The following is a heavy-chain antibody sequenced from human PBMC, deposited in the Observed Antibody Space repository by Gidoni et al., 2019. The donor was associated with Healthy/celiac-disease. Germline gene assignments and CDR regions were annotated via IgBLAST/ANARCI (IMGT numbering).Heavy chain of an antibody. CDR1: GYTFTGYY. CDR3: ARDRTIAVAGRGPSDY. CDR2: INPNSGGT. J-gene: IGHJ4*02. V-gene: IGHV1-2*06. Sequence: QVQLVQSGAEVKKPGASVKVSRKASGYTFTGYYMHWVRKAPGQGLEWMGRINPNSGGTNYAQKFQGRVTMTRDTSISTAYMELSRLRSDDTAVYYCARDRTIAVAGRGPSDYWGQGTLVTVSS. D-gene: IGHD6-19*01.